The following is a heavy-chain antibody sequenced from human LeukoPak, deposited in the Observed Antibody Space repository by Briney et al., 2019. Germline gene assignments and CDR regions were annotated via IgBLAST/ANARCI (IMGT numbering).Heavy chain of an antibody. CDR2: ISWNSGCI. D-gene: IGHD5-18*01. CDR3: AKARGYSYGYTLDY. Sequence: GGSLRLSCAASGFTFDDYAMHWVRQAPGKGLEWVSGISWNSGCIGYADSVKGRFTISRDNAKNSLYLQMNSLRAEDTALYYCAKARGYSYGYTLDYWGQGTLVTVSS. J-gene: IGHJ4*02. CDR1: GFTFDDYA. V-gene: IGHV3-9*01.